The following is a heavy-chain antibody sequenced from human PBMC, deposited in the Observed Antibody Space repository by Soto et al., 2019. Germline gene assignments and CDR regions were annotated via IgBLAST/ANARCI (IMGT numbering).Heavy chain of an antibody. V-gene: IGHV3-23*01. CDR1: GFTFSSYA. CDR2: ISGSGGST. Sequence: GGSLRLSCAASGFTFSSYAMSWVRQAPGKGLEWVSAISGSGGSTYYADSVKGRFTISRDNSKNTLYLQMNSLRAEDTAVYYCAKTAKRRSVESDYYYYMDVWGKGTTVTVSS. J-gene: IGHJ6*03. D-gene: IGHD3-3*01. CDR3: AKTAKRRSVESDYYYYMDV.